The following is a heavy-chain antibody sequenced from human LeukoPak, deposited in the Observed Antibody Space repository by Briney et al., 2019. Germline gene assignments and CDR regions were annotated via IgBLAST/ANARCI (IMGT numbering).Heavy chain of an antibody. D-gene: IGHD3-22*01. CDR3: ARGVPTYYYDSSGYIGHPFDY. V-gene: IGHV3-30-3*01. CDR2: ISYDGSNK. J-gene: IGHJ4*02. Sequence: PGGSLRLSCAASGFTFSSYAMHWVRQAPGKGLEWVAVISYDGSNKYYADSVKGRFTISRDDSKNTLYLQMNSLRAEDTAVYYCARGVPTYYYDSSGYIGHPFDYWGQGTLVTVSS. CDR1: GFTFSSYA.